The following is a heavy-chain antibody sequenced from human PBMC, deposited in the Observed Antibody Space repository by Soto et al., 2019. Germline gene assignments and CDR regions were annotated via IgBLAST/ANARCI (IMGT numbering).Heavy chain of an antibody. D-gene: IGHD5-18*01. CDR3: ASNSYGYTFNDY. CDR1: GGSISSGDYY. J-gene: IGHJ4*02. CDR2: IYYSGST. V-gene: IGHV4-30-4*01. Sequence: SETLSLTCTVSGGSISSGDYYWSWIRQPPGKGLEWIGYIYYSGSTYYNPSLKSRVTLSVDTSKNQFSLKLSSVTAADTVVYYCASNSYGYTFNDYWGQGTLVTVSS.